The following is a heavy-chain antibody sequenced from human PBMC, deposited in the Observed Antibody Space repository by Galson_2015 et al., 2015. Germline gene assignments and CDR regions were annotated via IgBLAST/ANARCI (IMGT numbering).Heavy chain of an antibody. V-gene: IGHV6-1*01. CDR1: GDSVSSNSAA. Sequence: CAISGDSVSSNSAAWNWIRQSPSRGLEWLGRTYYRSKWYNDYAVSVKSRITINPDTSKNQFSLQLNSVTPEDTAVYYCARGEWAQLATYYYYGMDVWGQGTTVTVSS. D-gene: IGHD6-13*01. CDR3: ARGEWAQLATYYYYGMDV. CDR2: TYYRSKWYN. J-gene: IGHJ6*02.